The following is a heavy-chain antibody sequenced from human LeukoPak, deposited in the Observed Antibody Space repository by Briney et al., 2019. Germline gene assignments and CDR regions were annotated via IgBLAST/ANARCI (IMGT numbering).Heavy chain of an antibody. V-gene: IGHV3-21*01. CDR1: GFTFSSYS. J-gene: IGHJ5*02. CDR2: ISSSSSYI. D-gene: IGHD6-19*01. Sequence: GGSLRLSCAASGFTFSSYSMNWVRQAPGKGLEWVSSISSSSSYIYYADSVKGRFTISRDNAKNSLYLQMNSLRAEDTAVYYCARVLAVAGLNWFNPWGQGTLVTVSS. CDR3: ARVLAVAGLNWFNP.